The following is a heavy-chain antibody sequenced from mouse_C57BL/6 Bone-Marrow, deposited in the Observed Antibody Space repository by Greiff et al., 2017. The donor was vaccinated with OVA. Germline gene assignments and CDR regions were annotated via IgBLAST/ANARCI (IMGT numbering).Heavy chain of an antibody. CDR3: TRDDFEGWYFDV. CDR1: GFTFSSYA. Sequence: EVMLVESGEGLVKPGGSLKLSRAASGFTFSSYAMSWVRQTPEKRLEWVAYVCSGGDYIYYAETVKGRFTISRDNAGNTLYLQMSSLKCEDTAMYYCTRDDFEGWYFDVWGTGTTVTVSS. J-gene: IGHJ1*03. V-gene: IGHV5-9-1*02. D-gene: IGHD2-13*01. CDR2: VCSGGDYI.